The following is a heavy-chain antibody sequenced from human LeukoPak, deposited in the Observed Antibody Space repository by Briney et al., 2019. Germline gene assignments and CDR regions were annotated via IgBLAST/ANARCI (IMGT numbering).Heavy chain of an antibody. CDR2: ISSSSSYI. CDR1: GFTFSSYS. CDR3: ARVVYSSSSFDY. V-gene: IGHV3-21*01. Sequence: PGGSLRLSCAASGFTFSSYSMNWVRQAPGKGLEWVSSISSSSSYIYYADSVKGRFTISRDNSKNTLYLQMNSLRAEDTAVYYCARVVYSSSSFDYWGQGTLVTVSS. D-gene: IGHD6-6*01. J-gene: IGHJ4*02.